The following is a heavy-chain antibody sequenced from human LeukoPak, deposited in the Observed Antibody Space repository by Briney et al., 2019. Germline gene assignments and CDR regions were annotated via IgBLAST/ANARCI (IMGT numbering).Heavy chain of an antibody. J-gene: IGHJ3*02. CDR1: GYTFIGYY. CDR3: ARVTGMEDQLLCDALDI. Sequence: GASVKVSCKASGYTFIGYYMHWVRQAPGQGLEWMGWINPNSGGTKYAQKFQGRVTMTRDTSISTGYMELSRLRSDDTAVYYCARVTGMEDQLLCDALDIWGQGTMVTVSS. D-gene: IGHD1-26*01. V-gene: IGHV1-2*02. CDR2: INPNSGGT.